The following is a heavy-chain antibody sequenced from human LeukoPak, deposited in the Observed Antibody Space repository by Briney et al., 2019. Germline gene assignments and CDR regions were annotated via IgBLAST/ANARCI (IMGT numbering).Heavy chain of an antibody. CDR1: GYTFTSYD. V-gene: IGHV1-8*01. J-gene: IGHJ4*02. D-gene: IGHD2-15*01. CDR3: ARGPPPQYCSGGSCYAAY. Sequence: GASVKVSCKASGYTFTSYDINWVRQATGQGPEWMGWMNPNSGNTDYAQKFQGRVTMTRNTSINTLYMQLSSLRSEDTAVYYFARGPPPQYCSGGSCYAAYWDQGTLVTVSS. CDR2: MNPNSGNT.